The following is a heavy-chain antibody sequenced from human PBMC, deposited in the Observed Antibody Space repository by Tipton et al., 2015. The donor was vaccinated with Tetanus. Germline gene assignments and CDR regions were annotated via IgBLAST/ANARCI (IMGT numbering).Heavy chain of an antibody. CDR3: ARVADSAMVRPLDY. V-gene: IGHV3-48*01. Sequence: SLRLSCAASGFTLRTYSMNWVRQAPGKGLEWISYISTTSNTIYYADSVKGRFTISRDNARNLLYLQVNSLRVEDTAVYYCARVADSAMVRPLDYWGQGTLVAVSS. J-gene: IGHJ4*02. CDR1: GFTLRTYS. CDR2: ISTTSNTI. D-gene: IGHD5-18*01.